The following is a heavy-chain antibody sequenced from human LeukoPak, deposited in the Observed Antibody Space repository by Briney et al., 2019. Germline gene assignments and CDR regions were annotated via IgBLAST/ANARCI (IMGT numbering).Heavy chain of an antibody. CDR2: ISYDGSNK. CDR3: ARDVGYCSSTSCYPHYFDY. D-gene: IGHD2-2*01. Sequence: GGSLRLSCADSGFTFSSYAMHWVRQAPGKGLEWVAVISYDGSNKYYADSVKGRFTISRDNSKNTLYLQMNSLRAEDTAVYYCARDVGYCSSTSCYPHYFDYWGQGTLVTVSS. J-gene: IGHJ4*02. V-gene: IGHV3-30-3*01. CDR1: GFTFSSYA.